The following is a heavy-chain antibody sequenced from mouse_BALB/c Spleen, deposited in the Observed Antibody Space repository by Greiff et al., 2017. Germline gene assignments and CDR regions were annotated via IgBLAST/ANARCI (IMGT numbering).Heavy chain of an antibody. J-gene: IGHJ4*01. CDR1: GFSLTSYG. CDR3: ATAISAYYAMDY. V-gene: IGHV2-9*02. Sequence: QVHVKQSGPGLVAPSQSLSITCTVSGFSLTSYGVHWVRQPPGKGLEWLGVIWAGGSTNYNSALMSRLSISKDNSKSQVFLKMNSLQTDVTPMYYSATAISAYYAMDYWGQGTSVTVSS. CDR2: IWAGGST.